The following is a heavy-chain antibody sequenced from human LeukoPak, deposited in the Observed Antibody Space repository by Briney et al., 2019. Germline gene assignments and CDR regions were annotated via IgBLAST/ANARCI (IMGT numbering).Heavy chain of an antibody. CDR2: IYYSGSN. CDR1: GGSISSSSYY. Sequence: SETLSLTCTVSGGSISSSSYYWGWIREPPGKGLEWIGSIYYSGSNYYNPSLTSRVTISVDTSKNQFSLKLSSVTAADTAVYYCARLGSSSWFDYWGQGTLVTVSS. V-gene: IGHV4-39*01. J-gene: IGHJ4*02. D-gene: IGHD6-13*01. CDR3: ARLGSSSWFDY.